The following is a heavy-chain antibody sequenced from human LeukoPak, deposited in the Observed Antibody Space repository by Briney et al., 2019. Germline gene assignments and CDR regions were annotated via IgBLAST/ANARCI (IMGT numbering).Heavy chain of an antibody. V-gene: IGHV1-18*01. Sequence: GASVKASCKASGYTFTSYGISWVRQAPGQGLEWMAWISAYNGNTNYAQKLQGRVTMTADTSTSTAYMELRSLRSDDTAVYYCARNMIEQLVVGGIRFDPWGQGTLVTVSS. J-gene: IGHJ5*02. CDR1: GYTFTSYG. CDR3: ARNMIEQLVVGGIRFDP. D-gene: IGHD6-6*01. CDR2: ISAYNGNT.